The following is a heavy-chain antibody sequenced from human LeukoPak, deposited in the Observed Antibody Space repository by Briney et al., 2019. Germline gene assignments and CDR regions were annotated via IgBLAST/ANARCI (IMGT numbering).Heavy chain of an antibody. V-gene: IGHV5-51*01. D-gene: IGHD1-26*01. CDR1: GYIFTNYW. Sequence: LGESLKISCATSGYIFTNYWIGWVRQMPGKGLEFMGIINPGDSDTRYSPSFQGQVTISADKSFSTAYLQFHSLKASDTAMYYCARHATTGFTVNRFDPWGQGTLVTVFS. CDR3: ARHATTGFTVNRFDP. J-gene: IGHJ5*02. CDR2: INPGDSDT.